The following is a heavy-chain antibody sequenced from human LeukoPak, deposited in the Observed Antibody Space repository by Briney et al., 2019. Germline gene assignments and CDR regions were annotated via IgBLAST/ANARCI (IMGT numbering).Heavy chain of an antibody. Sequence: PSQTLSLTCTVSGGSISSASYYWSWIRQPAGKGLEWIGRIYTSGSTNYNPSLKSRVTVSVDTSKNQFSLKLSSVTAADTAVYFCARGYCSGAGCSEPTFFDYWGQGTQVTVSS. V-gene: IGHV4-61*02. CDR3: ARGYCSGAGCSEPTFFDY. CDR1: GGSISSASYY. CDR2: IYTSGST. D-gene: IGHD2-15*01. J-gene: IGHJ4*02.